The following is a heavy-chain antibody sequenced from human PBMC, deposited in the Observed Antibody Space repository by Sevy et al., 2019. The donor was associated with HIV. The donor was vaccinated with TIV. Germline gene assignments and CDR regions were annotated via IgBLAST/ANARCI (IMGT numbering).Heavy chain of an antibody. CDR2: INHTGTL. V-gene: IGHV4-34*01. Sequence: SETLSLTCAVYGGSFSGYFWNWIRQSPGKGLEWIGEINHTGTLKYNPSPKSRATISVAASRNQLSLRLSSVTAADTAIYYCARGRQAYVVVVPSTVPSDYWGQGTLVTVSS. CDR3: ARGRQAYVVVVPSTVPSDY. D-gene: IGHD2-2*01. CDR1: GGSFSGYF. J-gene: IGHJ4*02.